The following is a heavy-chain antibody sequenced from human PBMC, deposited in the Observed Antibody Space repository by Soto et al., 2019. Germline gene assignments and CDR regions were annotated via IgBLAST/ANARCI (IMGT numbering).Heavy chain of an antibody. CDR2: ISSSGSPI. CDR1: GLTFSDYY. Sequence: QVQLVESGGGLVKSGGSLRLSCAASGLTFSDYYMSWIRQAPGKGLEWVAYISSSGSPIYYADSVKGRFTISRDNSKNSRYLQMNSLRAEDTAVYYCARVGSSGYHCDFWGQGTLVTVSS. D-gene: IGHD3-22*01. V-gene: IGHV3-11*01. CDR3: ARVGSSGYHCDF. J-gene: IGHJ4*02.